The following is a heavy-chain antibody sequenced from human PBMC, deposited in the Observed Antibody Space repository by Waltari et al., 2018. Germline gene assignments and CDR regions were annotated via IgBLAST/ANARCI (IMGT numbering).Heavy chain of an antibody. Sequence: QLQLQESGPGLVKPSETLSLNCTVSGGSISSSRYYWGWIRQPPGKGLEWIGSIYYSGHTYYHPSLKSRVTISVDTSKNQFSLNLTSVTAADTAVYYCARVVDYDILTGRMYYFDYWGQGTLVTVSS. CDR1: GGSISSSRYY. CDR2: IYYSGHT. V-gene: IGHV4-39*07. CDR3: ARVVDYDILTGRMYYFDY. J-gene: IGHJ4*02. D-gene: IGHD3-9*01.